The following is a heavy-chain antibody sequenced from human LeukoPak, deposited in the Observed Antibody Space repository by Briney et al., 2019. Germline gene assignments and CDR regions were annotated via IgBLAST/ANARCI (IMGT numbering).Heavy chain of an antibody. V-gene: IGHV3-7*01. CDR2: IKQDGSEK. CDR1: GFTFSNYW. J-gene: IGHJ4*02. CDR3: ARLRGLYSGTYPYQTAFEF. D-gene: IGHD1-26*01. Sequence: GGSLRLSCAASGFTFSNYWMSWVRQAPGKGLEWVANIKQDGSEKYYGDSVKGRFTISRDNAKSSLYLKMNSLRDGDTSVYYSARLRGLYSGTYPYQTAFEFWGQGSLLTVSS.